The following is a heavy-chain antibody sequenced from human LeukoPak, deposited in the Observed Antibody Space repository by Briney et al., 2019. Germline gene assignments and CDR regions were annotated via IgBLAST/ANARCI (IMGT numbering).Heavy chain of an antibody. CDR2: INPNSGGT. J-gene: IGHJ4*02. CDR1: GYTFTGYY. Sequence: GASVKVSCKASGYTFTGYYMHWVRQAPGRGLEWMGWINPNSGGTNYAQKFQGRVTMTRDTSISTAYMELSRLRSDDTAVYYCARAPEQWLVYYFDYWGQGTLVTVSS. D-gene: IGHD6-19*01. V-gene: IGHV1-2*02. CDR3: ARAPEQWLVYYFDY.